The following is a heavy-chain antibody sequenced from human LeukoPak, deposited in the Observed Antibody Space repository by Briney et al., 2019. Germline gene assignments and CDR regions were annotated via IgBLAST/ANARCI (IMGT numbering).Heavy chain of an antibody. D-gene: IGHD3-16*01. CDR1: GYTFSSYN. CDR2: ISSGSSYI. V-gene: IGHV3-21*01. Sequence: GGSLRLSCTASGYTFSSYNMNWVRQGPGKGLEWVSSISSGSSYIYYADSVQGRFTISRDNAKNSLYLQMSSLTAEDTAVYYCARDRQGFMSEWPNWFDRWGQGALVTVSS. CDR3: ARDRQGFMSEWPNWFDR. J-gene: IGHJ5*02.